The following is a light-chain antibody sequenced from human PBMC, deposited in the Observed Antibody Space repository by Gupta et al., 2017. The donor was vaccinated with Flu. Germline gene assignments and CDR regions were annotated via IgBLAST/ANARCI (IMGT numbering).Light chain of an antibody. CDR3: QAWDSSTASYV. Sequence: SFELTQPPSVSVSPGQTVTITCSGDELGDKSACWYQQKPGQSPVLGMYQNNQRPSRIPERFSGSNSGNTATLTISGTQAMDEADYYCQAWDSSTASYVFGTGTKVTVL. CDR2: QNN. V-gene: IGLV3-1*01. J-gene: IGLJ1*01. CDR1: ELGDKS.